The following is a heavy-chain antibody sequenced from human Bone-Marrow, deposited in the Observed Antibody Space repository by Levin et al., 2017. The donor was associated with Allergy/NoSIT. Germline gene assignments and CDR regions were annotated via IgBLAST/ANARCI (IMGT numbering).Heavy chain of an antibody. CDR2: ISGSGGST. CDR1: GFTFSSYA. V-gene: IGHV3-23*01. CDR3: AKVCWGGYCSGGSCHNNWFDP. J-gene: IGHJ5*02. Sequence: GGSLRLSCAASGFTFSSYAMSWVRQAPGKGLEWVSAISGSGGSTYYADSVKGRFTISRDNSKNTLYLQMNSLRAEDTAVYYCAKVCWGGYCSGGSCHNNWFDPWGQGTLVTVSS. D-gene: IGHD2-15*01.